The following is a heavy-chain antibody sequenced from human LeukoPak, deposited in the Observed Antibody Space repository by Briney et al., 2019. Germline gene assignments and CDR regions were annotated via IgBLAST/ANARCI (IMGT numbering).Heavy chain of an antibody. J-gene: IGHJ3*02. D-gene: IGHD6-19*01. V-gene: IGHV3-21*01. Sequence: GGSLRLSCAASGFTFSSYSMNWVRQAPGKGLEWVSSISSSSSYIYYADSVKGRFTISRDNAKNSLYLQMNSLRAEDTAVYYCARGMQWLYRGAFDICGQGTMVIVSS. CDR3: ARGMQWLYRGAFDI. CDR1: GFTFSSYS. CDR2: ISSSSSYI.